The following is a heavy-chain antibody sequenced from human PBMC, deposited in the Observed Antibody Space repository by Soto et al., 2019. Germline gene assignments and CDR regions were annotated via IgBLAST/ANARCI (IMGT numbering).Heavy chain of an antibody. CDR1: GDSVSSASYF. Sequence: SETLSLTCTVSGDSVSSASYFWSWIRQPPGKGLEWIGYVSYTGNKNQKPSLRSRVTMSVDPSQNRFSLRLTSVTAADTAVYYCARLGYYDPDYWGQGTLVTVSS. J-gene: IGHJ4*02. CDR3: ARLGYYDPDY. V-gene: IGHV4-61*01. D-gene: IGHD3-3*01. CDR2: VSYTGNK.